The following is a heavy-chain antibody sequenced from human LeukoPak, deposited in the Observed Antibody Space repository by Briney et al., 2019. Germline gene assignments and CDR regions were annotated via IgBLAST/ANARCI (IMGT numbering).Heavy chain of an antibody. Sequence: ASVKVSCRASGYTFTKYFMHWVRQAPGQGLEWMGWIDPNSDNIRYSETFKDRVTMTRDTSTNTAYMELSWLRSDDTAVYYCARSAYNYGYVYFDHWGQGTLVIVSS. V-gene: IGHV1-2*02. CDR2: IDPNSDNI. D-gene: IGHD5-18*01. J-gene: IGHJ4*02. CDR1: GYTFTKYF. CDR3: ARSAYNYGYVYFDH.